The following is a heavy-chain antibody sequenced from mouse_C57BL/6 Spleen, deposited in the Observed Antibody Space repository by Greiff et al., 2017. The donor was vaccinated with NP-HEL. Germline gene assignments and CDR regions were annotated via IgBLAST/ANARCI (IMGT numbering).Heavy chain of an antibody. CDR2: IWGVGST. CDR1: GFSLTSYG. V-gene: IGHV2-6*01. CDR3: ASLHYYGSSYDAMDY. Sequence: QVQLQQSGPGLVAPSQSLSITCTVSGFSLTSYGVDWVRQSPGKGLEWLGVIWGVGSTNYNSALKSRLSISKDNSKSQVFLKMNSLQTDDTAMYYCASLHYYGSSYDAMDYWGQGTSVTVSS. J-gene: IGHJ4*01. D-gene: IGHD1-1*01.